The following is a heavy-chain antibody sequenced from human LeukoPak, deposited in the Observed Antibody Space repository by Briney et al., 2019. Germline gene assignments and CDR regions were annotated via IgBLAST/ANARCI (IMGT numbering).Heavy chain of an antibody. Sequence: SETLSLTCNVSGGSISSYYWSWIRQPPGKGLEWIGFVFYSGTTRYNPSLKSRVTISVDTSKNQFSLKVRSVSAADTAVYYCVRELRSGWIDYWGRGTLVTVSS. CDR1: GGSISSYY. D-gene: IGHD3-3*01. J-gene: IGHJ4*02. V-gene: IGHV4-59*01. CDR3: VRELRSGWIDY. CDR2: VFYSGTT.